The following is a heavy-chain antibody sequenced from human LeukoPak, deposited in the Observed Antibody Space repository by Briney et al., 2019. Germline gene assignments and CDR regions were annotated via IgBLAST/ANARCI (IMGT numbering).Heavy chain of an antibody. CDR3: AREGVAVAGYYYYYYMDV. V-gene: IGHV1-2*02. D-gene: IGHD6-19*01. CDR2: INPNGGDT. J-gene: IGHJ6*03. Sequence: ASVKVSCKAPGYTFTSYDINWVRQAPGQGLQWMGWINPNGGDTNYAQKFQGRVTMTRDTSISTAYMELSRLRSDDTAVYYCAREGVAVAGYYYYYYMDVWGKGTTVTISS. CDR1: GYTFTSYD.